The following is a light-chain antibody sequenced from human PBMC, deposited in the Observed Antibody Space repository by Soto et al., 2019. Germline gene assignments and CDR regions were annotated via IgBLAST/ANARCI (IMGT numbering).Light chain of an antibody. CDR3: QQYDTYSRT. V-gene: IGKV1-5*03. CDR2: AGS. J-gene: IGKJ1*01. Sequence: DIQMTQSPSTLSASVGDRVTITCRASQSLSSWLAWYQQKSGEAPKLLIYAGSTVARGVPSRFSGSGSGTEFTLTISSLQPDDFAPFYCQQYDTYSRTFGQGTKVEVK. CDR1: QSLSSW.